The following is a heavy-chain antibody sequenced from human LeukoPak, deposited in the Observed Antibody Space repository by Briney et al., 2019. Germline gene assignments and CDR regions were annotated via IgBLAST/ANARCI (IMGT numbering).Heavy chain of an antibody. CDR1: GCSISSYY. J-gene: IGHJ5*02. Sequence: PSETLSFTCTVSGCSISSYYWSWLRQPAGKGLEGSGRIYTSGSTNYNPSLKSRVTMSVDTSKNQFSLKLSSVTAADTAVYYCARDRFANWFDPWGQGTLVTVSS. CDR2: IYTSGST. D-gene: IGHD3-10*01. V-gene: IGHV4-4*07. CDR3: ARDRFANWFDP.